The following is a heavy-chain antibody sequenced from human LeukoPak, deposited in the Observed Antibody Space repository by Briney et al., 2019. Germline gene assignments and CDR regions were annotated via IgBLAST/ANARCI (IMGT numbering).Heavy chain of an antibody. CDR1: GYTFFSYG. CDR2: IHPRSGDT. Sequence: ASVKVSCKASGYTFFSYGISWVRQAPGQGLEWMGWIHPRSGDTRYAQKFQGRVTMARDTSISTVYMDLSSLGSDDTAVYYCARDGEYGTGSYYRGSFDYWGQGILVTVSS. J-gene: IGHJ4*02. CDR3: ARDGEYGTGSYYRGSFDY. D-gene: IGHD3-10*01. V-gene: IGHV1-2*02.